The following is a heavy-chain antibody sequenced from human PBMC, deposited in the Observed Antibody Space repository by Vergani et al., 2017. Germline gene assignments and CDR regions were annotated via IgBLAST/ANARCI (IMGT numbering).Heavy chain of an antibody. CDR2: IYYSGST. CDR1: GGSISSSSYY. CDR3: AGGDVRGASWYFDL. D-gene: IGHD3-10*01. V-gene: IGHV4-39*01. Sequence: QLQLQESGPGLVKPSETLSLTCTVSGGSISSSSYYWGWIRQPPGKGLEWIGSIYYSGSTYYNPSLKSRVTISVDTSKNQFSLKLSSVTAADTAVYYCAGGDVRGASWYFDLWGRGTLVTVSS. J-gene: IGHJ2*01.